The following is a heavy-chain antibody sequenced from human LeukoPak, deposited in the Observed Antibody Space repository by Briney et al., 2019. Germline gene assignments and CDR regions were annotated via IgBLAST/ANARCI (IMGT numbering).Heavy chain of an antibody. J-gene: IGHJ6*03. CDR1: GFNFRSYG. CDR3: AKVPRMAYYYYMDV. Sequence: GGSLRLSCAASGFNFRSYGMHWVRHTPGKGLEWVAFIQYDGGTKVYADSVKGRVTISRDNSKNTVHLQMNSLKAEDTAVYYCAKVPRMAYYYYMDVWGKGTTVTVSS. D-gene: IGHD2-8*01. V-gene: IGHV3-30*02. CDR2: IQYDGGTK.